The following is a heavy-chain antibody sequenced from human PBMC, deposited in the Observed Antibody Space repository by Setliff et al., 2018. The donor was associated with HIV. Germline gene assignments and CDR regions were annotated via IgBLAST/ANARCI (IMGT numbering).Heavy chain of an antibody. V-gene: IGHV3-21*04. J-gene: IGHJ4*02. CDR3: VKGDCTSSSCELAF. D-gene: IGHD2-2*01. Sequence: PGGSLRLSCAASGFIFSGYTMVWVRQAPGKGLVWVSSISSSGSIGSAASVLGRFTISRDNARNSVYLQMNTLRTDDTALYYCVKGDCTSSSCELAFWGQGTLVTVSS. CDR1: GFIFSGYT. CDR2: ISSSGSI.